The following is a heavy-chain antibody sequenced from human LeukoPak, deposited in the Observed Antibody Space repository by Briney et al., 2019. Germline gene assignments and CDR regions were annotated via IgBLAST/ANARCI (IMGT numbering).Heavy chain of an antibody. CDR1: GFTFDDYA. CDR3: ARVVPAANDAFDI. CDR2: ISWNSGSI. D-gene: IGHD2-2*01. Sequence: PGRSLRLSCAASGFTFDDYAMHRVRQAPGKGLEWVSGISWNSGSIGYADSVKGRFTISRDNAKNSLYLQMNSLRAEDTALYYCARVVPAANDAFDIWGQGTMVTVSS. J-gene: IGHJ3*02. V-gene: IGHV3-9*01.